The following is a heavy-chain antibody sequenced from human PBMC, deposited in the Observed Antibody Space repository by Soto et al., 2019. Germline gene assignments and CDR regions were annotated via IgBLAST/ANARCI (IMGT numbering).Heavy chain of an antibody. CDR2: IDWDDDK. CDR3: ARMIAAGPLNYYSYGMDV. V-gene: IGHV2-70*01. J-gene: IGHJ6*01. Sequence: PTQSRTLTGTFFAFSLSTPGMCVSWIRQPPGKDLEWLALIDWDDDKYYSTSLKTRLTISKDTSKNHVVLTMPNMDPVDTATYYCARMIAAGPLNYYSYGMDVWGQG. D-gene: IGHD6-13*01. CDR1: AFSLSTPGMC.